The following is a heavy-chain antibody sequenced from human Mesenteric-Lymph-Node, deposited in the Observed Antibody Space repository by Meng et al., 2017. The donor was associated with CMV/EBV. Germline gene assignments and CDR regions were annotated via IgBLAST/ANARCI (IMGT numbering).Heavy chain of an antibody. CDR3: ARGGVATIWFDP. CDR2: ATGQNGNR. V-gene: IGHV1-18*01. D-gene: IGHD5-12*01. CDR1: GYTFSGYG. Sequence: ASVQVSCKASGYTFSGYGIKWVRQAPGHGLEWMGWATGQNGNRNYAQKFQGRLTLTTETSTSTSYMELRSLRSEDTAVYYCARGGVATIWFDPWGQGTLVTVSS. J-gene: IGHJ5*02.